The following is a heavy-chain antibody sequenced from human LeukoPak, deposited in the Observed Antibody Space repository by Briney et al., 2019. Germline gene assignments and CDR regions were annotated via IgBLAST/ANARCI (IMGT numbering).Heavy chain of an antibody. CDR2: IWYDGSNK. J-gene: IGHJ4*02. CDR3: ARMAYSSVWYDVDY. D-gene: IGHD6-19*01. CDR1: GFTFSSYG. V-gene: IGHV3-33*01. Sequence: GRSLRLSCAASGFTFSSYGMHWVRQAPGKGLEWVAVIWYDGSNKYYADFVKGRFTISRDNSKNTLYLQMNSLRAEDTAVYYCARMAYSSVWYDVDYWGQGTLVTVSS.